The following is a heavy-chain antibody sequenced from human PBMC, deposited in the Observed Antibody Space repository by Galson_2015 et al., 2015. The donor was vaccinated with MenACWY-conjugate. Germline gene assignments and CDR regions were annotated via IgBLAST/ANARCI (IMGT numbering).Heavy chain of an antibody. V-gene: IGHV5-51*03. J-gene: IGHJ2*01. CDR3: ARSGSGTWYFDL. CDR2: IYPGDSDT. CDR1: GYSITSHW. Sequence: QSGAEVKKPGESLQISCKLSGYSITSHWIGWARQMPGKGLEWMGIIYPGDSDTRYSPSFQGRVTFSVDKSISTPYLQLSSLKASYTAMYYCARSGSGTWYFDLWGRGTLVTVSS. D-gene: IGHD1-26*01.